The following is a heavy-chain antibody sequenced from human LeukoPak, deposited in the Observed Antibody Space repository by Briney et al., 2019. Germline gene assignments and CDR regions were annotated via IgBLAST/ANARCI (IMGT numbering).Heavy chain of an antibody. J-gene: IGHJ4*02. Sequence: PGGSLRLSCAASGFTFSSSAMSWVRLAPGKGLEWVSGISGSDGSTYYADSVKGRFTISRDNSKNTLYLQMNSLRADDTAVYYCAKDRPTVYSSSWLHFLGSWGQGTLVTVSS. CDR2: ISGSDGST. CDR3: AKDRPTVYSSSWLHFLGS. D-gene: IGHD6-13*01. V-gene: IGHV3-23*01. CDR1: GFTFSSSA.